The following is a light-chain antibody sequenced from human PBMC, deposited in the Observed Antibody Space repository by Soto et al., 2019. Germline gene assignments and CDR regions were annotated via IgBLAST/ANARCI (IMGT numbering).Light chain of an antibody. CDR2: DAS. V-gene: IGKV3-20*01. J-gene: IGKJ4*01. CDR3: PQSSSYQFD. Sequence: EFVLTQSPGTLSLSPGERATLSCRASQTVRNNYLAWYQQKPGQAPRLLIYDASSRATGIPDRFSGGGSGADFTLTISRLEPVDFEVYYCPQSSSYQFDFREGTKVDI. CDR1: QTVRNNY.